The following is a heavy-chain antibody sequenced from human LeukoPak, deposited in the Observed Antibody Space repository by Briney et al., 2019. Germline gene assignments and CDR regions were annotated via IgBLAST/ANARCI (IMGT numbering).Heavy chain of an antibody. CDR1: GFTFSSYA. CDR3: ARDRDGYYDSSGYYWSGYFDY. Sequence: GRSLTLSCAASGFTFSSYAMHWVRLAPGTGLEWAAVISYDGSNKSYEDSVQGRFTISKDNSKNTLYLPMNSLKAEDTAVYYCARDRDGYYDSSGYYWSGYFDYWGQGTLVTVSS. D-gene: IGHD3-22*01. J-gene: IGHJ4*02. CDR2: ISYDGSNK. V-gene: IGHV3-30*04.